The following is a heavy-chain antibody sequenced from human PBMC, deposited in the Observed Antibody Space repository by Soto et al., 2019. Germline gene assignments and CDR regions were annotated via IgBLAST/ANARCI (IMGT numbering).Heavy chain of an antibody. Sequence: QVQLVQSGAEVKKTGSSVKVSCKASGGTFSSYTISWVRQAPGQGLEWMGRIIPMFGIANYAQKFQGRVTITADKSTSTGYMELSSLRSEDTAVYYCARGYGDSHDYWGPGTLVTVSS. J-gene: IGHJ4*02. V-gene: IGHV1-69*02. CDR2: IIPMFGIA. CDR1: GGTFSSYT. D-gene: IGHD4-17*01. CDR3: ARGYGDSHDY.